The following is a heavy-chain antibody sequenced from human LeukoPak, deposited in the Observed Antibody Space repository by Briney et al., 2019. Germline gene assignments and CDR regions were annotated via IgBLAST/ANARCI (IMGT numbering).Heavy chain of an antibody. CDR1: GFTFSSYG. CDR3: ARGSGWYCSNGVCYTGDFDY. D-gene: IGHD2-8*01. V-gene: IGHV3-33*01. J-gene: IGHJ4*02. CDR2: IWYDGSNK. Sequence: GGSLRLSCAASGFTFSSYGMHWVRQAPGKGLEWVAVIWYDGSNKYYADSVKGRFTISRDNAKNTLYLQMNSLRAEDTAVYYCARGSGWYCSNGVCYTGDFDYWGQGTLVTVSS.